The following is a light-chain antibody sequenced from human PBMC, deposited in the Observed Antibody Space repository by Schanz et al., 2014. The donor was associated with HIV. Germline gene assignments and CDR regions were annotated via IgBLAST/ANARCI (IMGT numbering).Light chain of an antibody. V-gene: IGKV3-20*01. J-gene: IGKJ3*01. Sequence: EIVLTQSPGTLSLSPGERATLSCRASQSVSSSYLAWYQQKPGQAPRLLIYSASTRATGIPDRFSGSGSGTDFTLTISRLEPEDFAVYYCQHYGSSFGPGTKVDIK. CDR3: QHYGSS. CDR1: QSVSSSY. CDR2: SAS.